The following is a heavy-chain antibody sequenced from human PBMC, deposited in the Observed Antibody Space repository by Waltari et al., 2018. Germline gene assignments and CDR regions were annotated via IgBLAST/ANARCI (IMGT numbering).Heavy chain of an antibody. CDR2: VLGSGRT. CDR1: GDSMSNNW. CDR3: ARDRGRGLYLDT. J-gene: IGHJ4*02. Sequence: QLQLQESGPGLVKPSGTLSLICAVSGDSMSNNWWSWVRQSPGKCLELVGQVLGSGRTNYNPSFASRVTISLDTSTYQFALKMTSATAADTALYYCARDRGRGLYLDTWGPGTLVTVSP. V-gene: IGHV4-4*02. D-gene: IGHD2-15*01.